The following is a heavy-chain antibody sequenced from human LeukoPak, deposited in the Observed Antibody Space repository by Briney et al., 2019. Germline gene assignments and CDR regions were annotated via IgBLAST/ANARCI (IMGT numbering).Heavy chain of an antibody. V-gene: IGHV4-34*01. CDR3: ARGPGSPVVPRESFDP. D-gene: IGHD2-2*01. Sequence: SSETLSLTCTVSGGSISSYYWNWIRQPPGKGLEWIGEINHSGSTNYNPSLKSRVTISVDTSKNQFSLKLSSVTAADTAVYYCARGPGSPVVPRESFDPWGQGTLVTVSS. J-gene: IGHJ5*02. CDR1: GGSISSYY. CDR2: INHSGST.